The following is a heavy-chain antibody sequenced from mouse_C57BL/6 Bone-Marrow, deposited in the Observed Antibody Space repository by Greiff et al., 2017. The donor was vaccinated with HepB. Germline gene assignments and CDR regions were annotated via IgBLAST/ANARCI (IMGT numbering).Heavy chain of an antibody. CDR1: GYAFSSSW. CDR3: ARGGYYYGSSYVDY. Sequence: VKLQQSGPELVKPGASVKISCKASGYAFSSSWMNWVKQRPGKGLEWIGRIYPGDGDTNYNGKFKGKATLTADKSSSTAYMQLSSLTSEDSAVYFCARGGYYYGSSYVDYWGQGTTLTVSS. CDR2: IYPGDGDT. V-gene: IGHV1-82*01. J-gene: IGHJ2*01. D-gene: IGHD1-1*01.